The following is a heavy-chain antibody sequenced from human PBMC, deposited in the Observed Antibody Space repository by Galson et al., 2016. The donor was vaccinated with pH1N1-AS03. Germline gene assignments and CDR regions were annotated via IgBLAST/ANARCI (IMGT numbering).Heavy chain of an antibody. CDR3: GGRDGWMNDY. CDR2: TNPDGSQK. CDR1: DVSLRAYW. Sequence: SLRLSCAASDVSLRAYWMSWVRQSPGKGLEWVASTNPDGSQKDYLDSVKGRFTISKDNAKNSLSLQMSSLRVEDTAFYYCGGRDGWMNDYWGQGILVTVSS. J-gene: IGHJ4*02. V-gene: IGHV3-7*01. D-gene: IGHD3-10*01.